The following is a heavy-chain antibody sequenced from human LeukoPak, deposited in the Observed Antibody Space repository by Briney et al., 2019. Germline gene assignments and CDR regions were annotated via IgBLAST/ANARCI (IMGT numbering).Heavy chain of an antibody. CDR3: ARDNPPDY. V-gene: IGHV3-21*04. J-gene: IGHJ4*02. Sequence: PGGSLRLSCAASGFTFSSYTMHWIRQAPGKGLEWVSSISGSNSYIFYADSVKGRFTVSRDNAKISLYLQLNSLRAEDTALYYCARDNPPDYWGQGTLVTVSS. CDR1: GFTFSSYT. CDR2: ISGSNSYI.